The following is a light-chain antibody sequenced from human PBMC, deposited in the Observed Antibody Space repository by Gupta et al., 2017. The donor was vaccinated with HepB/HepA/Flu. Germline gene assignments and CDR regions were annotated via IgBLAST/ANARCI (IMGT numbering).Light chain of an antibody. J-gene: IGLJ2*01. CDR3: CSYAVRSTCHVV. CDR1: SSDVGSYNL. CDR2: EVS. V-gene: IGLV2-23*02. Sequence: QSALTQPASVSGSPGQSITISCTGTSSDVGSYNLVSWYQQHPGKAPNLMIYEVSKRPSGVSNRVSGSKSGNTASLTISGLQAEDEADYYCCSYAVRSTCHVVFGGGTKLTVL.